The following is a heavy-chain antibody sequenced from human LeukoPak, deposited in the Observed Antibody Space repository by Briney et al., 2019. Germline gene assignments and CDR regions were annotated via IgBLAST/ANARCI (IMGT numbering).Heavy chain of an antibody. V-gene: IGHV1-2*02. CDR2: ISPNSGGT. CDR3: ARDPRSGFDY. Sequence: GASVKVSCKTSGYTFTGYYMHWVRQAPGQGLEWMGWISPNSGGTNYAQKFQGRVIMTRDTSISTAYMELSRLISDDTAVYYCARDPRSGFDYWGQGTLVTVSS. CDR1: GYTFTGYY. J-gene: IGHJ4*02.